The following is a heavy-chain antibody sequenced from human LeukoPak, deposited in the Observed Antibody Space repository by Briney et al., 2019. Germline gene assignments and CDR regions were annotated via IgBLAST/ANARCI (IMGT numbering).Heavy chain of an antibody. CDR3: AKIPYDSSGYYYPDYYFDY. Sequence: PGGSLILSCAASGFTFSNCAMTWVRQAPGKGLEWVSSISDSAGATYYADSVRGRFTISRDNSGSTLYLQMNSLRAEDTAVYYCAKIPYDSSGYYYPDYYFDYWGQGTLVTVSS. CDR2: ISDSAGAT. CDR1: GFTFSNCA. J-gene: IGHJ4*02. V-gene: IGHV3-23*01. D-gene: IGHD3-22*01.